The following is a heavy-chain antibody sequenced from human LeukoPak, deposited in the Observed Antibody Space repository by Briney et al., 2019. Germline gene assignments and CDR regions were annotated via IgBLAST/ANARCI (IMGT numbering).Heavy chain of an antibody. J-gene: IGHJ3*02. D-gene: IGHD3-22*01. Sequence: SEALSLTCTVSGGSISSYYWSWVRQPPGKGLEWIGYIYYSGSTNYNPSLKSRVTISVDTSKNQFSLKLSSVTAADTAVYYCARHGALWEGSGYYYWSAFDIWGQGTMVTVSS. V-gene: IGHV4-59*08. CDR2: IYYSGST. CDR1: GGSISSYY. CDR3: ARHGALWEGSGYYYWSAFDI.